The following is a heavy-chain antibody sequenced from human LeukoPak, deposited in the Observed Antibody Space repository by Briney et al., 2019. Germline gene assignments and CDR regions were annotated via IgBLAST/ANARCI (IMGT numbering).Heavy chain of an antibody. CDR3: ARVVIIRGKWWFDP. CDR1: GGSISSGDYY. V-gene: IGHV4-30-4*08. Sequence: SQTLSLTCTVSGGSISSGDYYWSWIRQPPGKGLEWIGYIYYSGSTYYNPSLKSRVTISVDTSKNQFSLKLSSVTAADTTVYYCARVVIIRGKWWFDPWGQGTLVTVSS. D-gene: IGHD3-3*01. CDR2: IYYSGST. J-gene: IGHJ5*02.